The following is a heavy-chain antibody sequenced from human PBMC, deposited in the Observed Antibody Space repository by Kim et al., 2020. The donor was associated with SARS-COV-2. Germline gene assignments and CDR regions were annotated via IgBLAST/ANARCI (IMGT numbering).Heavy chain of an antibody. V-gene: IGHV3-11*03. CDR3: ATARGGNWFDP. J-gene: IGHJ5*02. CDR1: GFTFSDYY. CDR2: ISSSSSYT. Sequence: GGSLRLSCAASGFTFSDYYMSWIRQAPGKGLEWVSYISSSSSYTNYAYSVKGRFTISRDNAKNSLYLQMNSLRAEDTAVYYCATARGGNWFDPWGQGALVTVSS. D-gene: IGHD2-15*01.